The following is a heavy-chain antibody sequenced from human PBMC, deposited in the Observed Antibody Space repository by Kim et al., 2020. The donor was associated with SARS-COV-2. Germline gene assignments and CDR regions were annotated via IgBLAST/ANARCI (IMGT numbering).Heavy chain of an antibody. D-gene: IGHD6-13*01. CDR2: IYHSRST. CDR3: ARARLAAAGTQGGWFDP. CDR1: GGSISSSNW. J-gene: IGHJ5*02. V-gene: IGHV4-4*02. Sequence: SETLSLTCAVSGGSISSSNWWSWFSQPPGKRLEWMGGIYHSRSTTYNPSLKRRVTISVDNSKNQFSLKLSSVNAADTAVYYCARARLAAAGTQGGWFDPWGQGTLVTVSS.